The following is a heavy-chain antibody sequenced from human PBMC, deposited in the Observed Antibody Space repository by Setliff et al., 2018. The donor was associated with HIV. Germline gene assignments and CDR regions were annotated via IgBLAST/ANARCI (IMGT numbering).Heavy chain of an antibody. J-gene: IGHJ6*03. Sequence: SVKVSCKASGGTFSSYAISWVRQAPGQGLEWMGGIIPIFGTANYAQKFQGRVTITADESTSTAYMELSSLRPEDTAVYYCARAHSGSYYYYYYMDVWGKGTTVTVSS. V-gene: IGHV1-69*13. CDR2: IIPIFGTA. D-gene: IGHD1-26*01. CDR1: GGTFSSYA. CDR3: ARAHSGSYYYYYYMDV.